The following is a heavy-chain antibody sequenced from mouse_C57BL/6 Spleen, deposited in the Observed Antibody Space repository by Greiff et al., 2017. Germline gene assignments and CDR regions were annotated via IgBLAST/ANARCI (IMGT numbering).Heavy chain of an antibody. V-gene: IGHV7-3*01. CDR1: GFTFTDYY. D-gene: IGHD2-10*02. CDR3: ALGANRYYFDY. J-gene: IGHJ2*01. Sequence: DVQLVESGGGLVQPGGSLSLSCAASGFTFTDYYMSWVRQPPGKALEWLGFIRNKANGYTTEYSASVNGRFTISRDNSQSILYLQMNALRAEDSATYYCALGANRYYFDYWGQGTTLTVSS. CDR2: IRNKANGYTT.